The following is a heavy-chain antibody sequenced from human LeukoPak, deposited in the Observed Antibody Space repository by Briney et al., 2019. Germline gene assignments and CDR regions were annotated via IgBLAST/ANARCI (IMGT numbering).Heavy chain of an antibody. CDR2: IYYSGST. Sequence: SETLSLTCTVSGGSISSYYWSWIRQPPGKGLEWIGYIYYSGSTYYNPSLKSRVTISVDTSKNQFSLKLSSVTAADTAVYYCARPNGSGSYGYWGQGTLVTVSS. CDR3: ARPNGSGSYGY. CDR1: GGSISSYY. V-gene: IGHV4-30-4*01. J-gene: IGHJ4*02. D-gene: IGHD3-10*01.